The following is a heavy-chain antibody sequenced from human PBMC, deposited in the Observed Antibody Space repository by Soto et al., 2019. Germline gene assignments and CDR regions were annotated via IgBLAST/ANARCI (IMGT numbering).Heavy chain of an antibody. V-gene: IGHV3-23*01. J-gene: IGHJ6*03. CDR2: ISGSGGSK. CDR1: GFTFSSYA. D-gene: IGHD2-15*01. Sequence: EVQLLESGGGLVQPGGSLRLSCAASGFTFSSYAMSWVRQAPGKGLEWVSAISGSGGSKYYADSVKGRFTISRGNTKNTLYLQMNSLRAEDTAVYYCAKDRIAWSVLGYMDVWGKGTTVTVSS. CDR3: AKDRIAWSVLGYMDV.